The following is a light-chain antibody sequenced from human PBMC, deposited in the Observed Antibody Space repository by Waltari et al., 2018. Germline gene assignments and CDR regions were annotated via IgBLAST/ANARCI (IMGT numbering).Light chain of an antibody. CDR2: GAS. V-gene: IGKV3-20*01. CDR3: QLFGISLWT. CDR1: QSVSSSY. Sequence: EVVLTQSPGTLSLSPGERATLSCWASQSVSSSYLAWYQQKPGQAPRFLIYGASNRATGVPDRFSGRGSVTDFTLTISRLEPEDFAVYYCQLFGISLWTFGQGTKVEIK. J-gene: IGKJ1*01.